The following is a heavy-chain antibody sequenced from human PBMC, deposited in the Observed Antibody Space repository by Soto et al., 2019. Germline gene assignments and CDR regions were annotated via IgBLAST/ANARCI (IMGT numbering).Heavy chain of an antibody. Sequence: SETLSLTCAVSGYSVSDGYYLGWIRQPPEKGLEWIGSINRSGKTYYNPSLKSRLTLSVDTSKNQASLTLSSVTAADTATYYCARSGDDYGSYVDYWGQGTLVTVSS. CDR2: INRSGKT. CDR3: ARSGDDYGSYVDY. D-gene: IGHD4-17*01. J-gene: IGHJ4*02. CDR1: GYSVSDGYY. V-gene: IGHV4-38-2*01.